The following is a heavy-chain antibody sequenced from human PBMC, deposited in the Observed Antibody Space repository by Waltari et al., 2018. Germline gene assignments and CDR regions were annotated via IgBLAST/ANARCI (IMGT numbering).Heavy chain of an antibody. Sequence: VQLVESGGVLVNPGGSLRLFCSASGFTFCRSAMGWVRQSQGNGLEWISSIGTSGATTYYVDSVKGRFANSRDNSHNTLYLQMNRLRAEDTATYYCAKMRGGVTTAFDYWGQGTLVTVSS. CDR1: GFTFCRSA. D-gene: IGHD4-4*01. CDR2: IGTSGATT. J-gene: IGHJ4*02. V-gene: IGHV3-23*04. CDR3: AKMRGGVTTAFDY.